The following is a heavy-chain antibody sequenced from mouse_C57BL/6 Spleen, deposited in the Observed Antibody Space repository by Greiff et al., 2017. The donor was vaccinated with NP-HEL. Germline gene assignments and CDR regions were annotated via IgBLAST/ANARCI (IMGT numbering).Heavy chain of an antibody. D-gene: IGHD4-1*01. CDR2: IYPGDGDT. J-gene: IGHJ2*01. CDR1: GYAFSSSW. V-gene: IGHV1-82*01. Sequence: QVQLQQSGPELVKPGASVKISCKASGYAFSSSWMNWVKQRPGKGLEWIGRIYPGDGDTNYNGKFKGKATLTADKSSSTAYMQLSSLTSEDSAVYFCATNWDEDYWGQGTTLTVSS. CDR3: ATNWDEDY.